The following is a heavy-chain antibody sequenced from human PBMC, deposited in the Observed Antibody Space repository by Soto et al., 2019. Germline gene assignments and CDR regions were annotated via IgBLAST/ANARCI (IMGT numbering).Heavy chain of an antibody. V-gene: IGHV3-30*18. Sequence: GGSLRLSCAASGFTFSSYGMHWVRQAPGKGLEWVAVISYDGSNKYYADSVKGRFTISRDNSKNTLYLQMNSLRAEDTAVYYCAKEGKQQLVLGYFDYWGQGTLVTVSS. J-gene: IGHJ4*02. CDR2: ISYDGSNK. D-gene: IGHD6-13*01. CDR1: GFTFSSYG. CDR3: AKEGKQQLVLGYFDY.